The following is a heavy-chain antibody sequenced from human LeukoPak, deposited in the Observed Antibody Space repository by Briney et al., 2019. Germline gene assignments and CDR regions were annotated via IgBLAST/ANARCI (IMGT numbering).Heavy chain of an antibody. CDR3: ASPEDYDSSGYYFRFDY. Sequence: SETLSLTCTVSGGSISSSSYYWGWIRQPPGKGLEWIGSIYYSGSTYYNPSLKSRVTISVDTSKNQFSLKLSSVTAADTAVYYCASPEDYDSSGYYFRFDYWGQRTLVTVSS. CDR1: GGSISSSSYY. D-gene: IGHD3-22*01. J-gene: IGHJ4*02. CDR2: IYYSGST. V-gene: IGHV4-39*01.